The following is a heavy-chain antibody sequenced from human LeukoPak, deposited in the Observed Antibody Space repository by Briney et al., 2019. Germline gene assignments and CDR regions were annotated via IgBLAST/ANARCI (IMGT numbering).Heavy chain of an antibody. J-gene: IGHJ2*01. CDR3: ARDKVYYYDSSGYSYYWYFDL. Sequence: PGGSLRLSCAASGFSFSTYWMSWVRQAPGKGLEWVSVIYSGGSTYYADSVKGRFTISRDNSKNTLYLQMNSLRAEDTAVYYCARDKVYYYDSSGYSYYWYFDLWGRGTLVTASS. V-gene: IGHV3-66*01. D-gene: IGHD3-22*01. CDR2: IYSGGST. CDR1: GFSFSTYW.